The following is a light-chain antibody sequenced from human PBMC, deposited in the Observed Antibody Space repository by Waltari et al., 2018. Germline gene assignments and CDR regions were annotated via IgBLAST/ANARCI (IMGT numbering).Light chain of an antibody. CDR2: AVS. CDR3: QQNYESPRT. CDR1: QHISNY. Sequence: DIQMTQSPSPLSASVGDRVTITCRASQHISNYLNWYQQKPGKAPKLLMYAVSSLPTGVPSRCSGSGCGTDFTLTISNLQLEDFATYYCQQNYESPRTFGPGTKVDF. J-gene: IGKJ3*01. V-gene: IGKV1-39*01.